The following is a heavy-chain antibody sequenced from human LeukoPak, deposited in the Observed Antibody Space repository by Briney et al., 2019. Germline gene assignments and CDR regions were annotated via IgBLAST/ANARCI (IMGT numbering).Heavy chain of an antibody. CDR3: AKDMGEGSGSYYYFDY. D-gene: IGHD3-10*01. V-gene: IGHV3-9*03. CDR2: ISWNSGSI. CDR1: GFTFDDYA. J-gene: IGHJ4*02. Sequence: GRSLRLSCAASGFTFDDYAMHWVRQAPGKGLEWVSDISWNSGSIGYADSVKGRFTISRDNAKNSLYLQMNSLRAEDMALYYCAKDMGEGSGSYYYFDYWGQGTLVTVSS.